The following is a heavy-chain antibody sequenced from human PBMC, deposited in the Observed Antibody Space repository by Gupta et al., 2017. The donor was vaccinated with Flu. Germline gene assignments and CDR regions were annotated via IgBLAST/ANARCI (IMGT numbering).Heavy chain of an antibody. D-gene: IGHD2-15*01. CDR2: ISRSGSTI. CDR1: GFTFSSYE. CDR3: ARRADKDYSDAFDI. Sequence: EVQLVESGGGLVQPGGSLRLSCAASGFTFSSYEMNWVRQAPGKGLEWVSYISRSGSTIYYADSVKGRFTISRDNAKNSLYLQMNSLRDEDTAVYYCARRADKDYSDAFDIWGQGTMVTVSS. J-gene: IGHJ3*02. V-gene: IGHV3-48*03.